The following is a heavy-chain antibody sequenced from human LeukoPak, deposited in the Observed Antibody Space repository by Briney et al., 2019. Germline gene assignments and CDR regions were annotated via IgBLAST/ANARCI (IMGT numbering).Heavy chain of an antibody. CDR3: TRGKDGGNPNYDDY. CDR1: GFIFCDYP. D-gene: IGHD4-23*01. J-gene: IGHJ4*02. V-gene: IGHV3-49*04. CDR2: FRGSPYGATT. Sequence: GVSLRLSCTTSGFIFCDYPMTWVRQAPGKGVEWLGFFRGSPYGATTEYAATVKGGFTISRDDSKSIAYLQMNSLKTEDTAVYYCTRGKDGGNPNYDDYWGQGTLVTVSS.